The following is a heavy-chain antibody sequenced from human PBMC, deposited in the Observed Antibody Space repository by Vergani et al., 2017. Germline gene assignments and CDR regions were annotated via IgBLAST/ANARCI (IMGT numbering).Heavy chain of an antibody. CDR2: IHSDGIKQ. Sequence: QVNLVESGGGVVRPGGSLRLSCTTSGFSLNGYGMHWVRQAPGKGLEWVAVIHSDGIKQYFVDSVEGRFTLSRDNAKSSLYLQMNSLRVADTAVYYCARGHPVGSYWGQGTLVTVSS. J-gene: IGHJ4*02. D-gene: IGHD1-26*01. CDR1: GFSLNGYG. V-gene: IGHV3-33*01. CDR3: ARGHPVGSY.